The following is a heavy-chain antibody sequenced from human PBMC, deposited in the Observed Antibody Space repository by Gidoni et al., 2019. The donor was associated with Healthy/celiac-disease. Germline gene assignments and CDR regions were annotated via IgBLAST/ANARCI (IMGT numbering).Heavy chain of an antibody. Sequence: EVQLVESGGGLVKPGGSLRLSCAASGFTCSSYSMNWVRQAPGKGLEWVSSISSSSSYIYYADSVKGRFTISRDNAKNSLYLQMNSLRAEDTAVYYCARDMQTRDYGGNSGGYWGQGTLVTVSS. V-gene: IGHV3-21*01. J-gene: IGHJ4*02. CDR1: GFTCSSYS. CDR2: ISSSSSYI. D-gene: IGHD4-17*01. CDR3: ARDMQTRDYGGNSGGY.